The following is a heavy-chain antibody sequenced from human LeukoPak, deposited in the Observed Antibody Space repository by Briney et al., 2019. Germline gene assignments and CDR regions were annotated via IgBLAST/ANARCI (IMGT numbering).Heavy chain of an antibody. Sequence: SGTLSLTCTVSRGSISSDYWSWIRQPPGKGREGMGYIYYTESTNYNLSSKSRVTISVDTSKNQLSLKLSSVTAADTAVYYCARDRGFGDNWFDPWGQGTLVTVSS. CDR3: ARDRGFGDNWFDP. V-gene: IGHV4-59*01. CDR1: RGSISSDY. J-gene: IGHJ5*02. D-gene: IGHD3-10*01. CDR2: IYYTEST.